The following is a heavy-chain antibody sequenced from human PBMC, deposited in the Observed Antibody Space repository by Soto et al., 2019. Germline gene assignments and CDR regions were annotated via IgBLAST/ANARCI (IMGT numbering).Heavy chain of an antibody. Sequence: QVHLVQSGAEVKKPGASVKVSCKGSGYTFTTYGITWVRQAPGQGLEWMGWISAHNGNTNYAQKLQGRVTVTRYTSTSSAYSELRSLRSDDTAVYYCARGRDGDYWGQGALVTVSS. CDR3: ARGRDGDY. V-gene: IGHV1-18*01. CDR2: ISAHNGNT. J-gene: IGHJ4*02. D-gene: IGHD6-6*01. CDR1: GYTFTTYG.